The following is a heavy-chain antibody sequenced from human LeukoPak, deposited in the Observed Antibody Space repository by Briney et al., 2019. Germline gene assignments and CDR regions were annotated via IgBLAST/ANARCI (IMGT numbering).Heavy chain of an antibody. Sequence: GGSLRLSCAASGFTFSDYYMSWIRQAPGKGLEWVSYISSSGNTTYHADSVKGRFTISRDNAKNSLYLQMNSLRAEDTAVYYCAKERGSYGSGSYLGFDPWGQGTLVTVSS. V-gene: IGHV3-11*04. J-gene: IGHJ5*02. CDR3: AKERGSYGSGSYLGFDP. D-gene: IGHD3-10*01. CDR2: ISSSGNTT. CDR1: GFTFSDYY.